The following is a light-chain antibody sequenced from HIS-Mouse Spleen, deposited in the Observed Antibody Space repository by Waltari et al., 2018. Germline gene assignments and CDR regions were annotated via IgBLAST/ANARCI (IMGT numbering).Light chain of an antibody. J-gene: IGLJ2*01. CDR3: YSTDSSGNHRV. CDR1: NIGSKS. CDR2: EDS. Sequence: SYVLTQPPSVSVAPGQTARITCGGNNIGSKSVHWYQQKSGQAPVLVIYEDSKRPSGIPERVSGARSGTMATLTISGAQVEDEADYYCYSTDSSGNHRVFGGGTKLTVL. V-gene: IGLV3-10*01.